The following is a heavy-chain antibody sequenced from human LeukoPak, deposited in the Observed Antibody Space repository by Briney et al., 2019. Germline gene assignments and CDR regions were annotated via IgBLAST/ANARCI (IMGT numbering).Heavy chain of an antibody. Sequence: ASVKVSCKASRYTFTSYGISWVRQAPGQGLEWMGWISAYNGNTNYAQKLQGRVTMTTDTSTSTAYMELRSLRSDDTAVYYCARLPSIEIWFDPWGEGTLVTVSS. CDR1: RYTFTSYG. V-gene: IGHV1-18*01. CDR2: ISAYNGNT. D-gene: IGHD5-24*01. CDR3: ARLPSIEIWFDP. J-gene: IGHJ5*02.